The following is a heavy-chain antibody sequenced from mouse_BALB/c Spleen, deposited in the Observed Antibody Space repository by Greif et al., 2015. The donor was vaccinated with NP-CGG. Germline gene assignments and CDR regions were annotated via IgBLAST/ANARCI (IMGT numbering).Heavy chain of an antibody. CDR3: TRVLYGNYSAMDY. D-gene: IGHD2-1*01. CDR1: GFTFSSYT. J-gene: IGHJ4*01. V-gene: IGHV5-6-4*01. CDR2: ISSGGSYT. Sequence: EVHGVESGGGLVKPGGSLKLSCAASGFTFSSYTMSWVRQTPEKRLEWVATISSGGSYTYYPDSVKGRFTISRDNAKNTLYLQMSCLKSEDTAMYYCTRVLYGNYSAMDYWGQGTSVTVSS.